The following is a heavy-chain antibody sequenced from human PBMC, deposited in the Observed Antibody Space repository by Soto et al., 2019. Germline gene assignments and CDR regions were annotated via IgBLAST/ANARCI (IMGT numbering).Heavy chain of an antibody. CDR1: GYTFTSYG. V-gene: IGHV1-18*01. D-gene: IGHD6-13*01. J-gene: IGHJ5*02. Sequence: QVQLVQSGAEVKKPGASVKVSCKASGYTFTSYGISWVRQAPGQGLEWMGWISAYNGNTNYAQKLQGRVTMPTDTSTSTAYMEMRSMRSADTAVYYCARAHRSSWYAPWGQGTLVTVSS. CDR3: ARAHRSSWYAP. CDR2: ISAYNGNT.